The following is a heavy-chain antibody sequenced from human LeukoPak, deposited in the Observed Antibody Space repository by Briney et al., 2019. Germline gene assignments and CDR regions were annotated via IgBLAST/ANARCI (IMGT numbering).Heavy chain of an antibody. J-gene: IGHJ4*02. V-gene: IGHV4-34*01. CDR3: AIDYYDSSGLWY. Sequence: SETLSLTCAVYGGSFSGYYWSWIRQPPGKGLEWIGEINHSGSTNYSPSLKSRVTISVDTSKNQFSLKLSSVTAADTAVYYCAIDYYDSSGLWYWGQGTLVTVSS. CDR1: GGSFSGYY. D-gene: IGHD3-22*01. CDR2: INHSGST.